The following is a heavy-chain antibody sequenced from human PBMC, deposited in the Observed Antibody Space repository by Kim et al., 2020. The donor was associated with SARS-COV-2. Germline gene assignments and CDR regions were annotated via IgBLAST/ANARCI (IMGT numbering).Heavy chain of an antibody. V-gene: IGHV4-31*02. CDR2: GST. Sequence: GSTYYNPSLKSRVTISVDTSKNQFSLKLSSVTAADTAVYYCARSTDTIDPWGQGTLVTVSS. CDR3: ARSTDTIDP. J-gene: IGHJ5*02. D-gene: IGHD5-18*01.